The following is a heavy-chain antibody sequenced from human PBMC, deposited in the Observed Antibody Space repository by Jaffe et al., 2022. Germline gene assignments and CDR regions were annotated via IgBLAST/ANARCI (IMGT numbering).Heavy chain of an antibody. CDR3: ARGDWDYYFDY. CDR2: FYNGVNT. Sequence: QVQLQESGPGLVKPSQTLSLTCTVSGGSITSDGYYWTWIRQPAGKGLEWIGRFYNGVNTNYNPSLKSRVTISIDASKNQLSLRLTSVTAADTAVYYCARGDWDYYFDYWGQGTLVTVSS. J-gene: IGHJ4*02. V-gene: IGHV4-61*02. D-gene: IGHD3-9*01. CDR1: GGSITSDGYY.